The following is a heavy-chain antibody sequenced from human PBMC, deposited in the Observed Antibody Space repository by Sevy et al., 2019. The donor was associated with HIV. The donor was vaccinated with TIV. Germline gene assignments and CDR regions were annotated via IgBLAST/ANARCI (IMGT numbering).Heavy chain of an antibody. Sequence: GGSLRLSCAASGFAFSTYGLYWVRQAPGKGLEWVAVIWFDGSEKYYADSVKGRFTISRDNSKNTLYLQMNSLDAADTAVYCARGQGDDYNYGLDVWGQGTTVTVSS. CDR2: IWFDGSEK. V-gene: IGHV3-33*01. J-gene: IGHJ6*02. D-gene: IGHD1-26*01. CDR1: GFAFSTYG. CDR3: ARGQGDDYNYGLDV.